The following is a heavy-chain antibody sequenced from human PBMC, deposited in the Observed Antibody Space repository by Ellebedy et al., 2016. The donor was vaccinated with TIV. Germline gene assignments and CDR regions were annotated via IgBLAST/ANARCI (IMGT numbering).Heavy chain of an antibody. D-gene: IGHD1-20*01. CDR1: EFTFSDYV. V-gene: IGHV3-33*01. Sequence: GESLKISXAASEFTFSDYVMHWVRQAPGKGLEWVALVWYDGSSEFYADSVKGRFTISRDNSENTMSLQMNSLRDEDTAVYYCARGGSKSNWYQPFDYWGQGTLVTVSS. CDR2: VWYDGSSE. CDR3: ARGGSKSNWYQPFDY. J-gene: IGHJ4*02.